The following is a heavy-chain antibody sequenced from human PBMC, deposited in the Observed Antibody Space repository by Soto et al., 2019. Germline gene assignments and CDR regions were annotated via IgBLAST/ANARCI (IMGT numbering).Heavy chain of an antibody. CDR1: GFTFGYYG. Sequence: ESGGGVVQPGGSLSLSCAVSGFTFGYYGMHWVRQAPGKGLEWVAVISHDGSNKYYADSVKGRFTISRDNSKNTLNLQMNSLRAEDTAVYYCAKDDYSTEFDYWGQGTLVTVSS. CDR3: AKDDYSTEFDY. CDR2: ISHDGSNK. J-gene: IGHJ4*02. V-gene: IGHV3-30*18. D-gene: IGHD4-4*01.